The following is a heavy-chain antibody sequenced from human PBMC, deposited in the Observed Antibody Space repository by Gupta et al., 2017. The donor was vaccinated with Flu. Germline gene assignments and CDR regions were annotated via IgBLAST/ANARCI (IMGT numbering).Heavy chain of an antibody. J-gene: IGHJ6*02. V-gene: IGHV1-69*01. Sequence: QVQLVQSGAEVKKPGSSVKVSCKASGGTFSSYAISRVRQAPGQGLEWMGGIIPIFCTANYAQKFQDRVTITADESTSTAYMELSSLRSEDTAVYYCARDIVAATPPSDYGMDVWGQGTTVTVSS. CDR2: IIPIFCTA. D-gene: IGHD2-15*01. CDR3: ARDIVAATPPSDYGMDV. CDR1: GGTFSSYA.